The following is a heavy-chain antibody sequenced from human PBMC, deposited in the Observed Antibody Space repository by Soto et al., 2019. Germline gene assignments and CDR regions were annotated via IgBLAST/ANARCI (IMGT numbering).Heavy chain of an antibody. CDR3: AKDIRSPYYDILTGYSH. D-gene: IGHD3-9*01. CDR2: ISWNSGSI. CDR1: GFTFDDYA. V-gene: IGHV3-9*01. J-gene: IGHJ4*02. Sequence: EVQLVESGGGLVQPGRSLRLSCAASGFTFDDYAMHWVRQAPGKGLEWVSGISWNSGSIGYADSVKGRFTISRDNAKNSLYLQMNSLRAEDTALYYCAKDIRSPYYDILTGYSHWGQGTLVTVSS.